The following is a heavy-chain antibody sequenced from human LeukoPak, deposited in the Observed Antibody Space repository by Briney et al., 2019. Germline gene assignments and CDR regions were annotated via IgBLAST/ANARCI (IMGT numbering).Heavy chain of an antibody. CDR2: SYFSGST. J-gene: IGHJ5*02. Sequence: PSESLSLTCTVSGHSISSSDYCWDWIRQTQGRELKLVSSSYFSGSTYYNTSLNGRVTISVHTSKTQYSLNLYSMAAADTARYFCARHRSHHGWFDPWGQGTLVTVSS. CDR1: GHSISSSDYC. CDR3: ARHRSHHGWFDP. V-gene: IGHV4-39*01. D-gene: IGHD2-8*01.